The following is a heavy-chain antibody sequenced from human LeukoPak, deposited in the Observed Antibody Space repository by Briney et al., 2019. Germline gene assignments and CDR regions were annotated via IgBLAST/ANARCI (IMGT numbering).Heavy chain of an antibody. D-gene: IGHD5-18*01. Sequence: ASVKVSCKTSGYPFTSYGITWVRQAPGQGLEWMGWISTYNGNTNYAQKLQGRVTMTTDTSTSTAYMELRSLRSEDTAVYYCARATLEGYSYAPYFDLWGRGTLVTVSS. CDR1: GYPFTSYG. CDR2: ISTYNGNT. CDR3: ARATLEGYSYAPYFDL. J-gene: IGHJ2*01. V-gene: IGHV1-18*01.